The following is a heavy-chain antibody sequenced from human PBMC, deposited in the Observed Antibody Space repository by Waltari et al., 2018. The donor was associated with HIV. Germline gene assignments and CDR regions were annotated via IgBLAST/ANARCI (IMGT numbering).Heavy chain of an antibody. V-gene: IGHV3-15*01. CDR1: GFTLNSVW. CDR2: IKTKGDGGAT. CDR3: TSEEDYGSGSHFDY. D-gene: IGHD3-10*01. J-gene: IGHJ4*02. Sequence: EVQLVESGGDLLKPGGCLRLSCAASGFTLNSVWMSWVRQAPGKGLEWVGRIKTKGDGGATDYAAAVKGTFTISRDDSKNTVYLQMNSLKIEDTAVYYCTSEEDYGSGSHFDYWGQGTLVTVSS.